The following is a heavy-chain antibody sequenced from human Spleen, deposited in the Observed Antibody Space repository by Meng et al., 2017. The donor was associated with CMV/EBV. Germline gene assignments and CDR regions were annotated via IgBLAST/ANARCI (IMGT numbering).Heavy chain of an antibody. J-gene: IGHJ4*02. Sequence: VQLVEAWGGLVKPGGSLRLSCAASGFTFSDYYMSWFGQAPGKGLEWVSYISSSSSYTTYADSVKGRFTISRDNAKNSLYLQMNSLRAEDTAVYYCASHSSGWYIYWGQGTLVTVSS. CDR1: GFTFSDYY. D-gene: IGHD6-19*01. V-gene: IGHV3-11*05. CDR3: ASHSSGWYIY. CDR2: ISSSSSYT.